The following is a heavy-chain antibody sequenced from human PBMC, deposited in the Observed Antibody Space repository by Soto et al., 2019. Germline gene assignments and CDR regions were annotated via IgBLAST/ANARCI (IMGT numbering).Heavy chain of an antibody. CDR2: IYHSGST. V-gene: IGHV4-30-2*01. CDR1: GGSISSGGYS. J-gene: IGHJ4*02. CDR3: ARAGYGHPYYFDY. Sequence: SETLSLTCAVSGGSISSGGYSWSWIRQPPGKGLEWIGYIYHSGSTYYNPSLKSRVTISVDRSKNQFSLKLSSVTAADTAVYYCARAGYGHPYYFDYWGQRTLVTVSS. D-gene: IGHD4-17*01.